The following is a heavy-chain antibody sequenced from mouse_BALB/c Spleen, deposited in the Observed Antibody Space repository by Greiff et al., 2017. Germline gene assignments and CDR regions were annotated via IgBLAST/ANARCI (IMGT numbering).Heavy chain of an antibody. D-gene: IGHD2-4*01. CDR3: ARSNYDY. CDR2: ISSGSSTI. CDR1: GFTFSSFG. V-gene: IGHV5-17*02. Sequence: EVQLVESGGGLVQPGGSRKLSCAASGFTFSSFGMHWVRQAPEKGLEWVAYISSGSSTIYYADTVKGRFTISRDNPKNTLFLQMTSLRSEDTAMYYCARSNYDYWGQGTLVTVSA. J-gene: IGHJ3*01.